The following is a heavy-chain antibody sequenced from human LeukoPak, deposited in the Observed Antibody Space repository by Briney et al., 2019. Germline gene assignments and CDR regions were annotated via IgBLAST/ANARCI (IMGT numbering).Heavy chain of an antibody. CDR1: GYTFTGYY. Sequence: APVKVTCKTSGYTFTGYYMHWVRQAPGQGLEWMGRIDPKSGGTKYAQRFQGRVTMTSDTSISTAYMELNSLRSDDTAVYYCARDSRVSGDYWGQGTLVAVSS. CDR3: ARDSRVSGDY. V-gene: IGHV1-2*06. J-gene: IGHJ4*02. D-gene: IGHD2/OR15-2a*01. CDR2: IDPKSGGT.